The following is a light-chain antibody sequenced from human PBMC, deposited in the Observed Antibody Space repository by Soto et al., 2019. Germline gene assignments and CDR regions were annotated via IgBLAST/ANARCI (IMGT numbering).Light chain of an antibody. CDR2: KAS. Sequence: DIQMTQSPSTLSASVGDRVTITCRASQSISNWLAWYQQRPGKAPRLLIYKASNLESGVPSRFSGSGPGTDFTLTISSLEPEDFAVYYCQQRSNWPPFTFGQGTRLEI. J-gene: IGKJ5*01. CDR1: QSISNW. V-gene: IGKV1-5*03. CDR3: QQRSNWPPFT.